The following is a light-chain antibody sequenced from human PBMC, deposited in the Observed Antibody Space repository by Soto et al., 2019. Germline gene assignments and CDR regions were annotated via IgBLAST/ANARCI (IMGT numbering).Light chain of an antibody. CDR2: GAS. J-gene: IGKJ3*01. Sequence: EIVLTQSPGTLSLSPGERATLSCRASQSVGSNYLAWYQQKPGQAPRPLIFGASSRATGIPDRFSGSGSGTDFTLTIRRLEPEDFAVYYCQQYTTSPFTFGPGTKVDIK. CDR3: QQYTTSPFT. CDR1: QSVGSNY. V-gene: IGKV3-20*01.